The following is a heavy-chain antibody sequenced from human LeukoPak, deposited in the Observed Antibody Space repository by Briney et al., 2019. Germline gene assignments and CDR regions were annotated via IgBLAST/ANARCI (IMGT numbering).Heavy chain of an antibody. CDR1: GFTFSSYW. Sequence: GGSLRLSCAASGFTFSSYWMSWVGQAPGKGLEWVANIKQDGSEKYYVDSVKGRFTISRDNAKNSLYLQMNSLRAEDTAVYYCARAPPYYDFWSGLIAFDIWGQGTMVTVSS. D-gene: IGHD3-3*01. CDR3: ARAPPYYDFWSGLIAFDI. J-gene: IGHJ3*02. CDR2: IKQDGSEK. V-gene: IGHV3-7*01.